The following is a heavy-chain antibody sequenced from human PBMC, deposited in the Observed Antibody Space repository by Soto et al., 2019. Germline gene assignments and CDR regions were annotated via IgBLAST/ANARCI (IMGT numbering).Heavy chain of an antibody. D-gene: IGHD1-20*01. CDR1: GFTLSSTW. J-gene: IGHJ6*02. CDR2: IKQDGSEK. V-gene: IGHV3-7*01. CDR3: ARDGLNWNSVHYGMDV. Sequence: TGGSLRLSCAASGFTLSSTWMTWVRQAPGKGLEWVANIKQDGSEKYYLDSVKGRFTVSRDNAKNSLFLQMTSLTPEDTAVYYCARDGLNWNSVHYGMDVWGQGTTVTVSS.